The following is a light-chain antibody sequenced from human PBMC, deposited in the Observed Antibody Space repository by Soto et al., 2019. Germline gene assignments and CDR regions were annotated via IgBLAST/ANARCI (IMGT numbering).Light chain of an antibody. CDR3: QQSYSLGT. Sequence: DIQMTQSPSSLSASVGDRVTITCRASQSISSYLNWYQQKPGKAPKLLIYAASSLQSGVPSRFSGSGSGTDFTLTISSLQPEDFATNYCQQSYSLGTFGQGTKVDIK. J-gene: IGKJ1*01. CDR2: AAS. CDR1: QSISSY. V-gene: IGKV1-39*01.